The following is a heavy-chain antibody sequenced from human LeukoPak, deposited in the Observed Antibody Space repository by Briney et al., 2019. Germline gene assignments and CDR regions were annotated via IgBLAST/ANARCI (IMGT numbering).Heavy chain of an antibody. V-gene: IGHV3-23*01. CDR2: ISGSGGST. CDR3: AKSPDYCSGGSCYPHYFDY. CDR1: GFTFSSYA. Sequence: GGSLRLSCAASGFTFSSYAMSWVRQAPGKGLEWVSAISGSGGSTYYADSVKGRFTISRDNSKNTLYLQMNSLRAEDKAVYYCAKSPDYCSGGSCYPHYFDYWGQGTLVTVSS. D-gene: IGHD2-15*01. J-gene: IGHJ4*02.